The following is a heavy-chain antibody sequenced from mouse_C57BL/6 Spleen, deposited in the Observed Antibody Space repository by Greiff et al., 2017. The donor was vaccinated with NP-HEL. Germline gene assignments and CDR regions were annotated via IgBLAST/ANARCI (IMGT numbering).Heavy chain of an antibody. CDR2: ISSGSSTI. J-gene: IGHJ3*01. CDR3: ARSGRACFAY. CDR1: GFTFSDYG. Sequence: DVHLVESGGGLVKPGGSLKLSCAASGFTFSDYGMHWVRQAPEKGLEWVAYISSGSSTIYYADTVKGRFTISRDNAKNTLFLQMTSLRSEDTAMYYCARSGRACFAYWGQGTLVTVSA. V-gene: IGHV5-17*01.